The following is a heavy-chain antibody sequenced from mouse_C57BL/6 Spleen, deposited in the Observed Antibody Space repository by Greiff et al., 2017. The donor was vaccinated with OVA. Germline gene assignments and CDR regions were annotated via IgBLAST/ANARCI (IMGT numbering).Heavy chain of an antibody. CDR3: MSNGYDEGGNFDY. CDR2: INPSSGYT. CDR1: GYTFTSYW. D-gene: IGHD2-2*01. J-gene: IGHJ2*01. Sequence: QVQLQQSGAELAKPGASVKLSCKASGYTFTSYWMHWVKQRPGQGLEWIGYINPSSGYTKYNQKFKDKATLTADKSSSTAYMQLSSLTYEDSAVYYGMSNGYDEGGNFDYWGQGTTLTVSS. V-gene: IGHV1-7*01.